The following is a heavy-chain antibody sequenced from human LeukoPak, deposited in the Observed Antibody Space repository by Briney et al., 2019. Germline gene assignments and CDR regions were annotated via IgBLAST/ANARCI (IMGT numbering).Heavy chain of an antibody. D-gene: IGHD1-26*01. CDR3: AKDQGVDGWEQTR. CDR2: ISGRGGST. Sequence: PGGSLRLSCAASGFTYSRYAMSWLRPPPGKGVDWVAAISGRGGSTYYADSVKGRFTISRDNSKNTLYLQMNSLRAEDTAEYYCAKDQGVDGWEQTRGGQGTLVTVSS. J-gene: IGHJ4*02. V-gene: IGHV3-23*01. CDR1: GFTYSRYA.